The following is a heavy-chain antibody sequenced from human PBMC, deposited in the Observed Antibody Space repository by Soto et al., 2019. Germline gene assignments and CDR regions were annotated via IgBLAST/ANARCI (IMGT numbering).Heavy chain of an antibody. J-gene: IGHJ4*02. CDR2: SGSGGGT. CDR3: AKGRSGYAPFDY. Sequence: GGSLRLSCAASGFTFSTYAMNWVRQAPGKGLEWVSRSGSGGGTYYADSVKGRFTVSRDNSKNTLYLQMSSLTAEDTAVYYCAKGRSGYAPFDYWGQGTPVTVSS. V-gene: IGHV3-23*01. D-gene: IGHD5-12*01. CDR1: GFTFSTYA.